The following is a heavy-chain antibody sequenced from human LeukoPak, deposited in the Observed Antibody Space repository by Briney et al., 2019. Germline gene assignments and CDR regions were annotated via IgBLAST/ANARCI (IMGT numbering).Heavy chain of an antibody. CDR2: IIPIFGTA. D-gene: IGHD3-22*01. CDR3: AREMDYDSSGYTLDY. CDR1: GGTFSSYA. J-gene: IGHJ4*02. V-gene: IGHV1-69*13. Sequence: ASVKVSCKASGGTFSSYAISWVRQAPGQGLEWMGGIIPIFGTANYAQKFQGRVTITADESTSTAYMELSSLRSEDTAVYYCAREMDYDSSGYTLDYWGQGTLLAVSS.